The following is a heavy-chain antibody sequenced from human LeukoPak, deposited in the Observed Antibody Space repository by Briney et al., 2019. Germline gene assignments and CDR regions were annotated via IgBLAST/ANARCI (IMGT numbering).Heavy chain of an antibody. D-gene: IGHD3-22*01. J-gene: IGHJ4*02. V-gene: IGHV1-69*01. CDR1: GGTFSSYA. Sequence: GASVKVSCKASGGTFSSYAIGWVRQAPGQGLEWMGGIIPIFGTANYAQKFQGRVTITADESTSTAYMELSSLRSEDTAVYYCARETHYYDSSGYRPIDYWGQGTLVTVSS. CDR3: ARETHYYDSSGYRPIDY. CDR2: IIPIFGTA.